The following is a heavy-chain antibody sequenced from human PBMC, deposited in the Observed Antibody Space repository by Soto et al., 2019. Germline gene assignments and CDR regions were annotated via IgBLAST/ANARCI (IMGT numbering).Heavy chain of an antibody. CDR1: GGSISSGGYY. CDR2: IYYSGST. Sequence: SETLSLTCTVSGGSISSGGYYWSWIRQHPGKGLEWIGYIYYSGSTYYNPSLKSRVTISVDTSKNQFSLKLSSVTAADTAVYYCARETSGYCSGGSCSTRDYWGQGTLVTVSS. CDR3: ARETSGYCSGGSCSTRDY. D-gene: IGHD2-15*01. J-gene: IGHJ4*02. V-gene: IGHV4-31*03.